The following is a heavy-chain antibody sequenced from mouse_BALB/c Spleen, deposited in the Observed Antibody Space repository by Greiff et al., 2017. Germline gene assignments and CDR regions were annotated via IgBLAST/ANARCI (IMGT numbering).Heavy chain of an antibody. J-gene: IGHJ2*01. V-gene: IGHV5-4*02. Sequence: EVMLVESGGGLVKPGGSLKLSCAASGFTFSDYYMSWVRQTPEKRLEWVATISDGGSYTYYPDSVKGRFTISRDNAKNNLYLQMSSLKSEDTAMYYCARGVVRAFDYWGQGTTLTVSS. CDR1: GFTFSDYY. CDR2: ISDGGSYT. CDR3: ARGVVRAFDY. D-gene: IGHD1-1*02.